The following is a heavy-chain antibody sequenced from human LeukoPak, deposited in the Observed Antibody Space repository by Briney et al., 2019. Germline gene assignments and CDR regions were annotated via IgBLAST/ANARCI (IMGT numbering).Heavy chain of an antibody. CDR2: VYYSGCT. V-gene: IGHV4-61*01. Sequence: PSETLSLTCTVSGGSISSSSYYWSWIRQPPGKGLEWIGYVYYSGCTNYNPSLKSRVTISVDTSKNQFSLRLSSVTAADTAVYYCARERRDGYKVYFDYWGQGTLVTVSS. CDR1: GGSISSSSYY. J-gene: IGHJ4*02. D-gene: IGHD5-24*01. CDR3: ARERRDGYKVYFDY.